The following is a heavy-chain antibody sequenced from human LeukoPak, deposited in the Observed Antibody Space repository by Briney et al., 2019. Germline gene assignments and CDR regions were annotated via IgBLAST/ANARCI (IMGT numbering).Heavy chain of an antibody. CDR1: GDSISSGSFH. Sequence: SETLSLTCSVSGDSISSGSFHWSWIRQPTGRGLEWMGRIYTSGSTNYNPSLKSRVTISVDTSKNQFSLKLSSVTAADTAVYYCAGDDILTGYYNFDYWGQGTLVTVSS. CDR3: AGDDILTGYYNFDY. D-gene: IGHD3-9*01. CDR2: IYTSGST. V-gene: IGHV4-61*02. J-gene: IGHJ4*02.